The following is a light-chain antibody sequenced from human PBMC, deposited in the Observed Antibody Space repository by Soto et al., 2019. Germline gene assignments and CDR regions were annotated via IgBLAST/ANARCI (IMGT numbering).Light chain of an antibody. V-gene: IGKV1-27*01. Sequence: DIQMTQSPSSLSASVGDRVTITCRASQGISSFVAWYQQKPGKVPRLLISGASTLQSGVPSRFSGSGSGTDFTLTITGLQPEDVATYYCQKYSSVITFGQGTRLEIK. J-gene: IGKJ5*01. CDR1: QGISSF. CDR2: GAS. CDR3: QKYSSVIT.